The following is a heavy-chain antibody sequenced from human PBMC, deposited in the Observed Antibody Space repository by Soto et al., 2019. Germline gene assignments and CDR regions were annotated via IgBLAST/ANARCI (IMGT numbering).Heavy chain of an antibody. J-gene: IGHJ2*01. CDR3: AKDLGKVSWYFDL. V-gene: IGHV3-23*01. Sequence: GGSLRLSCAASGLTFCNPSMHKVRQAPKTGPVSVSRIVDCGVATFYADSVKGRFTISRDNSRNTLYLQMNSLRVEDMAVYYCAKDLGKVSWYFDLWGRGTLVTVSS. CDR2: IVDCGVAT. CDR1: GLTFCNPS.